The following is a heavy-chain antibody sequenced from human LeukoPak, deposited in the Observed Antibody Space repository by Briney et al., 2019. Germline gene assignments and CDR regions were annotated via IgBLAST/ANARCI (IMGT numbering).Heavy chain of an antibody. CDR1: GFTFSSYA. J-gene: IGHJ4*02. CDR2: ISGSGGST. V-gene: IGHV3-23*01. Sequence: PGGSLRLSCAASGFTFSSYAMSWVRRAPGKGLEWVSAISGSGGSTYYADSVKGRFTISRDNSKNTLYLQMNSLRAEDTAVYYCAKEGRYCSSTSCPRDYFDYWGQGTLVTVSS. CDR3: AKEGRYCSSTSCPRDYFDY. D-gene: IGHD2-2*01.